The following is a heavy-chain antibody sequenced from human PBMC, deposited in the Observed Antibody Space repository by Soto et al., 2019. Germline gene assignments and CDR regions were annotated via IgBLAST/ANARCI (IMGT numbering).Heavy chain of an antibody. CDR3: ARVYGDHLPKHVDY. CDR1: GGSISSSSYY. D-gene: IGHD4-17*01. V-gene: IGHV4-39*07. J-gene: IGHJ4*02. Sequence: PSETLSLTCTVSGGSISSSSYYWGWIRQPPGKGLEWIGSIYYSGSTYYNPSLKSRVTISVDTSKNQFSLKLSSVTAADTAVYYCARVYGDHLPKHVDYWGQGTLVTVSS. CDR2: IYYSGST.